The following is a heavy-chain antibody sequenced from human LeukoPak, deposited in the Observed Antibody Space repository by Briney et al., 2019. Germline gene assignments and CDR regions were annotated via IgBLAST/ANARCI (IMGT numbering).Heavy chain of an antibody. CDR1: GFTFTTSA. J-gene: IGHJ6*02. CDR3: AADLMPQTGYAHGMGV. D-gene: IGHD5-12*01. V-gene: IGHV1-58*02. CDR2: IVVDTGYT. Sequence: SVRVSCKASGFTFTTSAMQWVRQARGQRLEWIGWIVVDTGYTNYAQTFQERLTITRDMSTSTAYMDLSSLRSEDTAVYYCAADLMPQTGYAHGMGVWGQGTTVTVSS.